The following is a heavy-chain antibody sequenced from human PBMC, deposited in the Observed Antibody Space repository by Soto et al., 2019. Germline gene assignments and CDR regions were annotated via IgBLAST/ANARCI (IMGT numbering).Heavy chain of an antibody. CDR1: GFTFSSYW. D-gene: IGHD6-19*01. J-gene: IGHJ5*02. CDR2: INSDGSST. Sequence: SGGSLRLSCAASGFTFSSYWMHWVRQAPGKGLVWVSRINSDGSSTSYADSVEGRFTISRDNAKNTLYLQMNSLRAEDTAVYYCARGLRYSSGYNWFDPWGQGTLVTVSS. CDR3: ARGLRYSSGYNWFDP. V-gene: IGHV3-74*01.